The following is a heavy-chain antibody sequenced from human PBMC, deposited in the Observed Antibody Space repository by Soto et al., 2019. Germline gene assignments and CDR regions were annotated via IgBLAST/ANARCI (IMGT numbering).Heavy chain of an antibody. CDR3: ASIYYDSRGYYYQFDF. Sequence: EVQLLESGGGLVQPGGSLRLSCAASGFTFSNYAMCWVRQAPGKGLEWVSAVSGGGGNTYYADSVKGRFTISRDNPKNTVSLQMNSLRAEDAAIYYCASIYYDSRGYYYQFDFWGQGTLVTVSS. J-gene: IGHJ4*02. D-gene: IGHD3-22*01. V-gene: IGHV3-23*01. CDR1: GFTFSNYA. CDR2: VSGGGGNT.